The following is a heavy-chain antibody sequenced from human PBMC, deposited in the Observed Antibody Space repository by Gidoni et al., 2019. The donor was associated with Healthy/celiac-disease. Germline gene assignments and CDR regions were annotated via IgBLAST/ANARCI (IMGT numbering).Heavy chain of an antibody. CDR2: ISGRGGST. D-gene: IGHD1-26*01. CDR1: GFTFSSYA. Sequence: EVQLLESGGGLVQPGGSLRLSCAASGFTFSSYAMSWVRQAPGKGLEWDSAISGRGGSTYYADAVKGRFTISRDNSKNTLYLQMNSLRAEDTAVYYCAKDPSGSYYNMQYFDYWGQGTLVTVSS. V-gene: IGHV3-23*01. CDR3: AKDPSGSYYNMQYFDY. J-gene: IGHJ4*02.